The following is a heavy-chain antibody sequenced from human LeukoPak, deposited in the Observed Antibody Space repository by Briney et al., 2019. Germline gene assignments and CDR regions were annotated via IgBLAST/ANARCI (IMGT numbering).Heavy chain of an antibody. V-gene: IGHV1-24*01. CDR3: ATVVVPAAMPPAKRDAFDI. J-gene: IGHJ3*02. CDR2: FDPEDGET. Sequence: ASVKVSCKVSGYTLTELSMHWVRQAPGKGLEWMGGFDPEDGETIYAQKFQGRVTMTEDTSTDTAYMELSGLRSEDTAVYYCATVVVPAAMPPAKRDAFDIWGQGTMVTVSS. CDR1: GYTLTELS. D-gene: IGHD2-2*01.